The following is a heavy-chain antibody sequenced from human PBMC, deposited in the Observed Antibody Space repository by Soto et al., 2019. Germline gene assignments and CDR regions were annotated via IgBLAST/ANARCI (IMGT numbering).Heavy chain of an antibody. CDR3: ARDPSNYGSGSQGYYYYYYMNV. CDR1: GFTFSSYS. Sequence: GGSLRLSCAASGFTFSSYSMNWVRQAPGKGLEWVSYISSSSSTIYYADSVRGRFTISRDNAKNSLYLQMNSLRAEDTAVYYCARDPSNYGSGSQGYYYYYYMNVWGKGTRFTVS. D-gene: IGHD3-10*01. CDR2: ISSSSSTI. V-gene: IGHV3-48*01. J-gene: IGHJ6*03.